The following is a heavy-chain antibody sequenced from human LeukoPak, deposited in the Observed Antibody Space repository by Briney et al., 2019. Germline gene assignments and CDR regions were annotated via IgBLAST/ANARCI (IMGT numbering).Heavy chain of an antibody. V-gene: IGHV4-59*01. CDR1: GGSITGYY. J-gene: IGHJ3*02. D-gene: IGHD3-22*01. CDR2: IYYTGSV. Sequence: SETLSLTCTVSGGSITGYYWSWIRQPPGKGLQWIGYIYYTGSVNFNPSLKSRVTISVDTSKNQFSLKLSSVTAADTAVYFCARGGLENGYHSNDAFDIWGQGTLVAVSS. CDR3: ARGGLENGYHSNDAFDI.